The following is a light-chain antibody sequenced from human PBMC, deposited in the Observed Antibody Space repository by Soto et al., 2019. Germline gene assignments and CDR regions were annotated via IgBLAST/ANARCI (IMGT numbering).Light chain of an antibody. CDR2: DVS. V-gene: IGLV2-14*01. CDR3: SSYTISNTLV. Sequence: QYVLTQPASVSGSPGQSITISCTGTSSDVGGYNYVSWYQQYPGKAPKLMIYDVSNRLSGVSNRFSGSKSGNTASLTISGLQAEDEADYYCSSYTISNTLVFGSGTKVTVL. J-gene: IGLJ1*01. CDR1: SSDVGGYNY.